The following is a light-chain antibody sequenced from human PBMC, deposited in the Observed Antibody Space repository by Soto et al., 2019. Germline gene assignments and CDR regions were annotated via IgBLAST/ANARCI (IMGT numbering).Light chain of an antibody. Sequence: EIVMTQSPATLSVSPGERATLSCRASQSVGSDLAWYQQKPGQAPRLLIYDASTRATGIPDRFSGSGSGTDFTLTISRLEPEDFAVYYCQQFSSYPLTFGGGTKV. CDR1: QSVGSD. V-gene: IGKV3D-15*01. CDR2: DAS. J-gene: IGKJ4*01. CDR3: QQFSSYPLT.